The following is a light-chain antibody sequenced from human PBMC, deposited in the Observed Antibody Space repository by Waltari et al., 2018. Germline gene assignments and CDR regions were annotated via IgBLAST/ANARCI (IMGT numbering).Light chain of an antibody. V-gene: IGLV2-8*01. CDR1: SSDVGGYNY. CDR3: SSYAGNNNVV. CDR2: EVN. J-gene: IGLJ2*01. Sequence: QSALTQPPSASGSPGQSVTISCTGTSSDVGGYNYVSWYHQHPGKAPKLMIYEVNKRPSGVPDRFSGSKSGNAASLTVSGLQADDDADYFCSSYAGNNNVVFGGGTKLTVL.